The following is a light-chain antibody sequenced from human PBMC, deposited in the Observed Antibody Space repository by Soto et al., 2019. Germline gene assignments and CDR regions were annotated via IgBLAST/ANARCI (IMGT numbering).Light chain of an antibody. CDR2: TGS. J-gene: IGKJ5*01. CDR1: HGIKNW. V-gene: IGKV1-12*01. CDR3: QKAASFPIN. Sequence: DIQMTQSPSYVSASVGYRVTITCRASHGIKNWLAWYQQKPGKAPNLLFYTGSSLQSGVPSRFSGSGSGTDLTLTINSLQPEDFATYYCQKAASFPINFGQGTRLEIK.